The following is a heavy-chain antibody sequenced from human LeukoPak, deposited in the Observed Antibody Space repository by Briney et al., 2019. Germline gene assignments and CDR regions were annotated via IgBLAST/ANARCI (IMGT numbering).Heavy chain of an antibody. CDR2: FDPEDGET. CDR3: ATCGSGWYLSL. D-gene: IGHD6-19*01. V-gene: IGHV1-24*01. J-gene: IGHJ4*02. CDR1: GYTLTELS. Sequence: ASEKVSCKVSGYTLTELSMHWVRQPPGKGLEWMGGFDPEDGETIYAQKFQGRVTMTEDTSTDTAYMELSSLRTEDTAVYYCATCGSGWYLSLWGQGTLVTVSS.